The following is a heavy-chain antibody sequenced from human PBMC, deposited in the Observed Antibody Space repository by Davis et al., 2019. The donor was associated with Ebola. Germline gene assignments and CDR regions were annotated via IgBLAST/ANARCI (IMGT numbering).Heavy chain of an antibody. V-gene: IGHV3-30-3*01. D-gene: IGHD2-2*01. CDR1: GFTFSSYA. CDR2: ISYDGSNK. Sequence: PGGSLRLSCAASGFTFSSYAMHWVRQAPGKGLEWVAVISYDGSNKYYADSVKGRFTISRDNSKNTLYLQMNSLRAEDTAVYYCARDPPGWRVVVPAARVGWFDPWGQGTLVTVSS. J-gene: IGHJ5*02. CDR3: ARDPPGWRVVVPAARVGWFDP.